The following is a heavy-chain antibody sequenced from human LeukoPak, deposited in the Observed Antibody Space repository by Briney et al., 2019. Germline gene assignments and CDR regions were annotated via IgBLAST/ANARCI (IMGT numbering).Heavy chain of an antibody. V-gene: IGHV3-23*01. CDR1: GFTFSSYA. J-gene: IGHJ4*02. D-gene: IGHD6-13*01. CDR2: ISGSGGST. Sequence: GGSLRLSCAASGFTFSSYAMSWVRQAPGKGLEWVSAISGSGGSTYYADSVKGRFTISRDNSKNTVYLQMNRLRAEDTAVYYRAKDLGAAAAPFDFWGQGTLVTVSP. CDR3: AKDLGAAAAPFDF.